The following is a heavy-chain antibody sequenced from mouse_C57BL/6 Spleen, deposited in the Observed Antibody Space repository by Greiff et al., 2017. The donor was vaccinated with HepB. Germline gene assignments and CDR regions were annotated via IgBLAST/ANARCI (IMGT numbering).Heavy chain of an antibody. Sequence: VQLQQPGAELVRPGTSVKLSCKASGYTFTSYWMHWVKQRPGQGLEWIGVIDPSDSYTNYNQKFKGKATLTVDTSSSTAYMQLSSLTSEDSAVYYCARGTTGRYFDVWGTGTTVTVSS. J-gene: IGHJ1*03. CDR2: IDPSDSYT. CDR1: GYTFTSYW. CDR3: ARGTTGRYFDV. D-gene: IGHD1-1*01. V-gene: IGHV1-59*01.